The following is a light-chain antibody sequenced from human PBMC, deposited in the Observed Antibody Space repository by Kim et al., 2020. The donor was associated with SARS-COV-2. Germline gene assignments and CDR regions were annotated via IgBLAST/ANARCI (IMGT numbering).Light chain of an antibody. CDR1: QSISSY. CDR2: DAS. Sequence: EIVLTQSPATLSLSPGERATLSCRASQSISSYLLWYQQRPGQAPRLLINDASNRATGIPARFSGSGSGTDFTLTISSPEPEDFAVYYCQHRASWPYTFGQGTKLEI. V-gene: IGKV3-11*01. J-gene: IGKJ2*01. CDR3: QHRASWPYT.